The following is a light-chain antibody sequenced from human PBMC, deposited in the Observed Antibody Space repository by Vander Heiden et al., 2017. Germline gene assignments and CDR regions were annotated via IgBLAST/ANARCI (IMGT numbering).Light chain of an antibody. CDR3: TSYAGSNNGV. J-gene: IGLJ2*01. CDR2: EVT. V-gene: IGLV2-8*01. Sequence: QSALTHPPPASGSPGQPVTISCPGTSSVVGGYNPLSWYQQHPGKAPKLIIYEVTKRPAGVPDRFTGSKSGNTASRTGSGLQAEDEADYYCTSYAGSNNGVFGGGTKLTVL. CDR1: SSVVGGYNP.